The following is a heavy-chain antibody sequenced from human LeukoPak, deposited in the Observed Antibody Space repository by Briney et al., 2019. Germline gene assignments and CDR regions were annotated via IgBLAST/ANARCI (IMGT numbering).Heavy chain of an antibody. CDR1: GFIFRDHE. CDR3: ARDPYSGNYGTYYYYYMDV. J-gene: IGHJ6*03. V-gene: IGHV3-48*03. CDR2: ISSSGSTI. D-gene: IGHD1-26*01. Sequence: PGGSLRLSCAASGFIFRDHEMNWVRQAPGKGLEWVSYISSSGSTIYHADSVKGRFTSPRDNAKTSLYLEMNSLRAEDTAVYYCARDPYSGNYGTYYYYYMDVWGKGTTVTISS.